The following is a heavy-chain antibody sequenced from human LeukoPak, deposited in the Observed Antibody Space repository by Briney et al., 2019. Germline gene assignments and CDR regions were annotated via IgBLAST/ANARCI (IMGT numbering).Heavy chain of an antibody. V-gene: IGHV3-7*01. CDR2: IKQDGSEK. Sequence: GGSLRLSCAASGFTFSSYWMSWVRQAPGKGLEWVANIKQDGSEKYYVDSVKGRFTISRDNAKNSLYLQMNSLRAEDTAVYYCARDRYCSGGSCYPGVSSFDYWGQGTLVTVSS. CDR1: GFTFSSYW. D-gene: IGHD2-15*01. CDR3: ARDRYCSGGSCYPGVSSFDY. J-gene: IGHJ4*02.